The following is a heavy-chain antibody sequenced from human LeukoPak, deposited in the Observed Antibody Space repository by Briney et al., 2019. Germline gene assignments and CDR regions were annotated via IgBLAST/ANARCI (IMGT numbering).Heavy chain of an antibody. Sequence: GGSLRLSCAASGFTFSSYWMHWVRQAPGKGLVWVSRINSDGSSTSYADSVKGRSTISRDNAKNTLYLQMNSLRAEDTAVYYCAKGYCSGGSCPSAPFYFDYWGQGTLVTVSS. CDR2: INSDGSST. CDR3: AKGYCSGGSCPSAPFYFDY. D-gene: IGHD2-15*01. J-gene: IGHJ4*02. V-gene: IGHV3-74*01. CDR1: GFTFSSYW.